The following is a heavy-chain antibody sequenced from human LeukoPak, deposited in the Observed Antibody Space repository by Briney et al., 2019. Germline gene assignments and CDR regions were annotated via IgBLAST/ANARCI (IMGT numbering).Heavy chain of an antibody. CDR1: GGSISSSNYY. Sequence: SETLSLTCTVSGGSISSSNYYWGWIRQPPGKGLEWIGSIYYSGSTYYNPSLKSRVTISVDTSKNQFSLKLSSVTAADTAVYYCASGPTRRSDWFDPWGQGTLVTVSS. CDR3: ASGPTRRSDWFDP. CDR2: IYYSGST. V-gene: IGHV4-39*07. J-gene: IGHJ5*02.